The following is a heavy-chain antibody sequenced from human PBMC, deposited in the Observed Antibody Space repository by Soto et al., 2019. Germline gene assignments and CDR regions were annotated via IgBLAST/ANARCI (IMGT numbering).Heavy chain of an antibody. J-gene: IGHJ1*01. V-gene: IGHV1-18*01. CDR2: ISAYNGNT. CDR3: ARDRVVVVVAATPVYFQH. CDR1: GYTFTSYG. D-gene: IGHD2-15*01. Sequence: QVQLVQSGAEVKKPGASVKVSCKASGYTFTSYGISWVRQAPGQGLEWMGWISAYNGNTNYAQKLQGRVTMTTDTTTSTAYMELRSLRSDDTAVYYCARDRVVVVVAATPVYFQHWGQGTLVNVSS.